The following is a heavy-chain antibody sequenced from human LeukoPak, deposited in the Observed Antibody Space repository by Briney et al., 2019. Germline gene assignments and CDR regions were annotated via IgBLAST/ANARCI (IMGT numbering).Heavy chain of an antibody. V-gene: IGHV3-74*01. J-gene: IGHJ6*02. CDR1: GFTFSSYW. CDR3: ARDNSPMIGGYYYYGMDV. D-gene: IGHD3-22*01. CDR2: INSDGSST. Sequence: GGSLRLSCAASGFTFSSYWMHWVRQAPGKGLVWVSGINSDGSSTSYADSVEGRFTISRDNAKNTLYLQMNSLRAEDTAVYYCARDNSPMIGGYYYYGMDVWGQGTTVTVSS.